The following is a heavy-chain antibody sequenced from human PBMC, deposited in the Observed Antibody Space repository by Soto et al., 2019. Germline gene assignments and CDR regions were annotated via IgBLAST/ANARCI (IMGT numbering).Heavy chain of an antibody. Sequence: VQLVESGGGLVQPGGSLRLSCSGSGFTFSSNAMYWVRQAPGKGLEHVSVISSNGGSTYYADSVKGRFTISRDNSKNTVSLQMSSLRPEDTAVYYCVKDVVGFRRYYFDYWGQGTLVTVSS. CDR1: GFTFSSNA. V-gene: IGHV3-64D*06. J-gene: IGHJ4*02. D-gene: IGHD2-2*01. CDR2: ISSNGGST. CDR3: VKDVVGFRRYYFDY.